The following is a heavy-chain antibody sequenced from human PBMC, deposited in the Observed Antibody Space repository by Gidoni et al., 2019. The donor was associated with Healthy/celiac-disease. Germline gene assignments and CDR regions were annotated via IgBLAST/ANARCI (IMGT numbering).Heavy chain of an antibody. CDR1: GFTFSSYA. V-gene: IGHV3-23*01. CDR3: AKHPTYSGYVYY. D-gene: IGHD5-12*01. CDR2: ISGSGGST. Sequence: EVQLLESGGGLVQPGGSLGLSCAASGFTFSSYAMSWVRQAPGKGLAWVAAISGSGGSTYYADSVKGRFTISRDNSKNTLYLQMNSLRAEDTAVYYCAKHPTYSGYVYYWGQGTLVTVSS. J-gene: IGHJ4*02.